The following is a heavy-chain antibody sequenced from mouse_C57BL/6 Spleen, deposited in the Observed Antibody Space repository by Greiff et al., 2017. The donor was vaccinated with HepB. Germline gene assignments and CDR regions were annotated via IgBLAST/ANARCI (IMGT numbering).Heavy chain of an antibody. J-gene: IGHJ4*01. D-gene: IGHD2-4*01. Sequence: EVQLQQSGPELVKPGASVKISCKASGYSFTDYNMNWVKQSNGKSLEWIGVINPNYGTTSYNQKFKGKATLTVDHSSSTAYMQLNSLTSEDSAVYYCARWDYYDYSYYAMDYWGQGTSVTVSS. CDR1: GYSFTDYN. CDR3: ARWDYYDYSYYAMDY. CDR2: INPNYGTT. V-gene: IGHV1-39*01.